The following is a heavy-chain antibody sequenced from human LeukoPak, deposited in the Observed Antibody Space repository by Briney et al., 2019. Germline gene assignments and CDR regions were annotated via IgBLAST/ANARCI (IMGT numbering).Heavy chain of an antibody. Sequence: SETLSHTCTVSGGSISSHYWSWIRQPPGKGLEWIGYIYYSGSTNYNPSLKSRVTISVDTSKNQFSLKLSSVTAADTAVYYCARAPYCTNGVCIDYWGQGTLVTVSS. CDR3: ARAPYCTNGVCIDY. D-gene: IGHD2-8*01. CDR1: GGSISSHY. J-gene: IGHJ4*02. CDR2: IYYSGST. V-gene: IGHV4-59*11.